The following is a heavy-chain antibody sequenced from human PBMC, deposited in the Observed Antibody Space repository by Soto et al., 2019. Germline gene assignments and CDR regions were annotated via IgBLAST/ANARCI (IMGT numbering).Heavy chain of an antibody. V-gene: IGHV1-69*01. CDR1: GGTFSSYA. J-gene: IGHJ4*02. D-gene: IGHD3-22*01. Sequence: QVQLVQSGAEVKKPGSSVKVSCKASGGTFSSYAISWVRQAPGQGLEWMGGIIPIFGTANYAQKFQGRVTITADESTSTASMELSSLRSEDTAVYYCARRRLGYYYDSSGYPHPFDYWGQGTLVTVSS. CDR2: IIPIFGTA. CDR3: ARRRLGYYYDSSGYPHPFDY.